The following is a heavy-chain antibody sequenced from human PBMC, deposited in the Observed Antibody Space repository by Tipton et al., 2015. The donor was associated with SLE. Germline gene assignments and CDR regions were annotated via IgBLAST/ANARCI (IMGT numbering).Heavy chain of an antibody. Sequence: TLSLTCTVSGGSISSSYYWGWIRQSPGKGLEWIGSISCTGSTYYNPSLKSRVTISVDMSKNQFSLKLTSVTAADTAVYYCASPFGVVTYDAFDIWGQGTMVTVSS. D-gene: IGHD3-3*01. CDR2: ISCTGST. CDR1: GGSISSSYY. V-gene: IGHV4-39*07. J-gene: IGHJ3*02. CDR3: ASPFGVVTYDAFDI.